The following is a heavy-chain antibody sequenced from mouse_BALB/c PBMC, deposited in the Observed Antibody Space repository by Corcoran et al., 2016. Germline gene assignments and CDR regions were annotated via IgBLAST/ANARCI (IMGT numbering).Heavy chain of an antibody. V-gene: IGHV1S136*01. CDR3: ARGNGYDRRASYAMDY. Sequence: ELQLQQSGPELVKPGASVKMSCKASGYTFTSYVMHWVKQKPGQGLEWIGYINPYNDGTKYNEKFKGKAKLTSDKSSSTAYMELRSLTSEDSAVYYCARGNGYDRRASYAMDYWGQGTAVTVSS. J-gene: IGHJ4*01. D-gene: IGHD2-2*01. CDR1: GYTFTSYV. CDR2: INPYNDGT.